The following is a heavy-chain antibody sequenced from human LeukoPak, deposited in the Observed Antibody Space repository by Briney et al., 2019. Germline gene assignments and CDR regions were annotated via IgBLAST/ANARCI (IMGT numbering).Heavy chain of an antibody. Sequence: GGSLRLSCSASGFPFSSYAMHWVRQAPGKGLEYVSAISDSGGSTYYADSVKGRFTISRDNSKNTLYLQMSSLGAEDTAVYFCVRGYSFGPYGMDVWGQGTTVTISS. CDR1: GFPFSSYA. V-gene: IGHV3-64D*09. D-gene: IGHD2-15*01. J-gene: IGHJ6*02. CDR2: ISDSGGST. CDR3: VRGYSFGPYGMDV.